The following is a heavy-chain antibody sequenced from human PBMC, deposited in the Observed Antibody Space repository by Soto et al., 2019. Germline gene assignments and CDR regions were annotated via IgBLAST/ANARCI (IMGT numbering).Heavy chain of an antibody. D-gene: IGHD6-19*01. CDR1: GYTFTSYG. CDR3: ARLDSSGHTYRTNWFDP. J-gene: IGHJ5*02. V-gene: IGHV1-18*01. CDR2: ISAYNGNT. Sequence: ASVKVSCKASGYTFTSYGISWVRQAPGQGLEWMGWISAYNGNTNYAQKLQGRVTMTTDTSTSTAYMELRSLRSDDTAVYYCARLDSSGHTYRTNWFDPWGQGTLVTVSS.